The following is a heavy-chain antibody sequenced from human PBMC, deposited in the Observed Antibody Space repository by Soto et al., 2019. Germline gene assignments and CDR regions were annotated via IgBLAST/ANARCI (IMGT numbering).Heavy chain of an antibody. CDR3: AREDDYSNYVYRY. Sequence: SVKVSCKASGGTFSSYTISWVRQAPGQGLEWMGRIIPILGIANYAQKFQGRVTITADKSTSTAYMELSSLRSEDTAVYYCAREDDYSNYVYRYWGQGTLVTVSX. J-gene: IGHJ4*02. D-gene: IGHD4-4*01. CDR1: GGTFSSYT. CDR2: IIPILGIA. V-gene: IGHV1-69*04.